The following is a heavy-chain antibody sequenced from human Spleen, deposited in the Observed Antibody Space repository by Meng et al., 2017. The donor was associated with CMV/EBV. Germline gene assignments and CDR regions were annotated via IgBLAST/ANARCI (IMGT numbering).Heavy chain of an antibody. Sequence: GESLKISCEASRLTFSTYAMHWVRHAPGKGLEWVAVISSDGNNKYYADSVRGRFAISRDNRKNTLYLQMNSLRIADTAVYYCATYSRAPAALLAYFNYWGLGTLVTVSS. V-gene: IGHV3-30*09. CDR1: RLTFSTYA. J-gene: IGHJ4*02. CDR3: ATYSRAPAALLAYFNY. CDR2: ISSDGNNK. D-gene: IGHD2-2*02.